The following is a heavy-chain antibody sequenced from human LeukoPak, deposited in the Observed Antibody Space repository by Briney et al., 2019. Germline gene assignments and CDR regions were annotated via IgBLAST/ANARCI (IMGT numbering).Heavy chain of an antibody. V-gene: IGHV4-39*01. CDR1: GGSISSSSYY. Sequence: PSETLSLTYTVSGGSISSSSYYWGWIRQPPGKGLEWIGSIYYSGSTYYNPSLKSRVTISVDTSKNQFSLKLSSVTAADTAVYYCARLQYCYDSSGYRNDAFDIWGQGTMVTVSS. CDR2: IYYSGST. J-gene: IGHJ3*02. D-gene: IGHD3-22*01. CDR3: ARLQYCYDSSGYRNDAFDI.